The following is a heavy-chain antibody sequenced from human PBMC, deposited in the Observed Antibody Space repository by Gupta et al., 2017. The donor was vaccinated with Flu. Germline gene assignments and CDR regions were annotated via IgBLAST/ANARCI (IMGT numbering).Heavy chain of an antibody. Sequence: AMSWVRQVPGKGLEWVSGISASGGRTYYADSVKGRFTISRDTSKNILYLQMDSLRADDTAVYFCAKNRVAGAISYYYGLDVWGQGTTVTVS. CDR2: ISASGGRT. CDR3: AKNRVAGAISYYYGLDV. CDR1: A. J-gene: IGHJ6*02. D-gene: IGHD1-26*01. V-gene: IGHV3-23*01.